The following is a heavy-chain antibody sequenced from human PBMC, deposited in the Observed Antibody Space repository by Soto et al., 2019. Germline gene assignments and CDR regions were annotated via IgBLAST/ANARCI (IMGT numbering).Heavy chain of an antibody. J-gene: IGHJ4*02. CDR2: ISSDVVNY. CDR3: ARGGAWTPEGLGY. Sequence: QVQLVESGGGVVQPGRSLRLSCAASGFTFSSFAMHWVRQAPGKGLEWLAVISSDVVNYYYAESVKGRFTISRDNSKNTLHLQMNSLRNEETAVYYCARGGAWTPEGLGYWGQGTLVTVSS. CDR1: GFTFSSFA. V-gene: IGHV3-30-3*01. D-gene: IGHD2-15*01.